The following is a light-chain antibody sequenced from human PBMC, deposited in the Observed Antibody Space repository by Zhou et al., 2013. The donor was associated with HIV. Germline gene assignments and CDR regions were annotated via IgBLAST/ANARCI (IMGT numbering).Light chain of an antibody. J-gene: IGKJ1*01. CDR2: GAS. CDR3: QHYGSSPRT. V-gene: IGKV3-20*01. CDR1: QSVSSSY. Sequence: EIVLTQSPGTLSLSPGERATLSCRASQSVSSSYLAWYQQKPGQAPRLLIYGASSRATGIPDRFSGSGSGTDFTLTISRLEPEDFAVYYCQHYGSSPRTFGPGTQGGNQT.